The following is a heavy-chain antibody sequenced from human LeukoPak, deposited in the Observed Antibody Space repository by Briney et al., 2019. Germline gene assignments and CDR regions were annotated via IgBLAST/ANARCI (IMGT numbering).Heavy chain of an antibody. CDR2: IYNSGST. CDR1: GGSISSYY. J-gene: IGHJ3*02. D-gene: IGHD5-12*01. Sequence: PSETLSLTCTVSGGSISSYYWSWIRQSPGKGLEWIGYIYNSGSTNYNPSLKSRVTISVDTSKNQFSLELSSVTAADTAVYYCAREGYSPYRLTYANHAFDIWGQGTMVTVSS. CDR3: AREGYSPYRLTYANHAFDI. V-gene: IGHV4-59*01.